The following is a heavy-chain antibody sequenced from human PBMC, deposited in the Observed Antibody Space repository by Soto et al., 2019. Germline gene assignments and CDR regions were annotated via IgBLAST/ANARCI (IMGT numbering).Heavy chain of an antibody. CDR1: GGTFSSYT. J-gene: IGHJ3*02. Sequence: QVQLVQSGAEVKKPGSSVKVSCKASGGTFSSYTISWVRQAPGQGLEWMGRIIPILGIANYAQKFQGRVTIPADQSTSTSYMELSSLRSEDTAVYYCARYRGATVVTPRALANDAFDIWGQGTMVTVSS. CDR3: ARYRGATVVTPRALANDAFDI. CDR2: IIPILGIA. D-gene: IGHD5-12*01. V-gene: IGHV1-69*02.